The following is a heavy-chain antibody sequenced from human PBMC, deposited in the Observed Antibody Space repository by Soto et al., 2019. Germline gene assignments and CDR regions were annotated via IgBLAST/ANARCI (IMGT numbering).Heavy chain of an antibody. V-gene: IGHV3-48*02. CDR1: GFTFSSYS. CDR2: ISSSSSTI. D-gene: IGHD2-21*01. Sequence: EVQLVESGGGLVQPGGSLRLSCAASGFTFSSYSMNWVRQAPGKGLEWVSYISSSSSTIYYADSVKGRFTISRDNAKNSRYVQMNRLRDGDTAVYYCARGLGVANNWFDPWGQGTLVTVSS. J-gene: IGHJ5*02. CDR3: ARGLGVANNWFDP.